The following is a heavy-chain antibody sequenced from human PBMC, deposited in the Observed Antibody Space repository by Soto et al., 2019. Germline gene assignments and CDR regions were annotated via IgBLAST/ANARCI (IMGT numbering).Heavy chain of an antibody. J-gene: IGHJ4*02. CDR2: IWFDGSNK. D-gene: IGHD1-1*01. CDR3: ARDEIGGTTFRGYLEY. CDR1: GSIFTGYG. Sequence: QVHLVESGGGVAQPGGSLRLSCAASGSIFTGYGMHWVRQAPGKGLEWVAVIWFDGSNKYYADSVKGRFTISSDNSKNMLYLQVNSLRVEDTAVYYCARDEIGGTTFRGYLEYWGQGTLVTVSS. V-gene: IGHV3-33*01.